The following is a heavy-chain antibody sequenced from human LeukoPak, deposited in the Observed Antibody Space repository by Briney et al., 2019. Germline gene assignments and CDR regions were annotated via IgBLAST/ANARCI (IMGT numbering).Heavy chain of an antibody. CDR1: GFTFSSYD. CDR3: GRGKSPAAVDD. D-gene: IGHD2-2*01. J-gene: IGHJ4*02. Sequence: GGSLRLSCAASGFTFSSYDMHWVRQAPGKGLEWVSFLRYDGGNEYYADSVKGRCTVSRDNSKNTLYLQMNSLRAEDTALYYCGRGKSPAAVDDWGQGTLVTVPS. CDR2: LRYDGGNE. V-gene: IGHV3-30*02.